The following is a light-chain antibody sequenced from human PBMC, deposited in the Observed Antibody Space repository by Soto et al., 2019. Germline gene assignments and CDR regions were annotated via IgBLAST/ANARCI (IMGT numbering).Light chain of an antibody. CDR3: CSYAGSSTFYV. CDR2: EVS. CDR1: SSDVGSYNL. Sequence: QSVLTQPASVSGSPGQSITISFTGTSSDVGSYNLVSWYQQHPGKAPKLMIYEVSRRPSGVSNRFSGSKSGNTASLTISELQAEDEADYYCCSYAGSSTFYVFGTGTKVTVL. V-gene: IGLV2-23*02. J-gene: IGLJ1*01.